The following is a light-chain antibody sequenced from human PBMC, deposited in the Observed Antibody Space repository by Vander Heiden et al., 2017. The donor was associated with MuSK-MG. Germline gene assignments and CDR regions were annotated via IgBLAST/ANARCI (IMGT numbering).Light chain of an antibody. CDR2: AAS. Sequence: IQLTQSPSSLSASVGDRVNITCRASQGISSYLAWYQQKPGKAPKLLIYAASTLQSGVPSRFSGSGYGTDFTLTISSRQPEDFATYYCQQLNSYPPLTFGGGTKVEIK. V-gene: IGKV1-9*01. CDR3: QQLNSYPPLT. CDR1: QGISSY. J-gene: IGKJ4*01.